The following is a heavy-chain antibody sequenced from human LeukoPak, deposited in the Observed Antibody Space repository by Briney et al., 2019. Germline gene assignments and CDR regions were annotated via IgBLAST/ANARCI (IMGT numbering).Heavy chain of an antibody. J-gene: IGHJ4*02. V-gene: IGHV7-4-1*02. Sequence: ASVKVSCKASGYTFTSYALNWVRQAPGQGLEWMGWINTNTGNPTYAQGFTGRFVFSLDTSVNTAYLRISSLKTEDTAVYYCARLATEYCDGDCYSTRLFDYWGQGTLVTVSS. CDR1: GYTFTSYA. CDR2: INTNTGNP. D-gene: IGHD2-21*02. CDR3: ARLATEYCDGDCYSTRLFDY.